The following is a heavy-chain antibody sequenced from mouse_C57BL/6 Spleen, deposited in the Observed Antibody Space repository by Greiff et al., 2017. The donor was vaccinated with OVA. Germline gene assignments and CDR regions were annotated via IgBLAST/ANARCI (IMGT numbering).Heavy chain of an antibody. J-gene: IGHJ4*01. Sequence: EVQRVESGGDLVKPGGSLKLSCAASGFTFSSYGMSWVRQTPDKRLEWVATISSGGSYTYYPDSVKGRFTISRDNAKNTLYLQMSSLKSEDTAMYYCARLGYYGSSQYYYAMDYWGQGTSVTVSS. D-gene: IGHD1-1*01. CDR1: GFTFSSYG. V-gene: IGHV5-6*01. CDR2: ISSGGSYT. CDR3: ARLGYYGSSQYYYAMDY.